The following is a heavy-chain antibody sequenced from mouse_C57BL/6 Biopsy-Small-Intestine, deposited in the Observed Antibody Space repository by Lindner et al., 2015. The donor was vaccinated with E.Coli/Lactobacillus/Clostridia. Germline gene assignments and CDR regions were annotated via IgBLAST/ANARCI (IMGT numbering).Heavy chain of an antibody. Sequence: VQLQESGPGLAKPSQTLSLTCSVTGYSITSDYWNWIRKFPGNKLEYMGYISYSGSTYYNPSLKSRISITRDTSKNQYYLQLNSVSTEDTATYYCARYPYYYGSSSSYWYFDVWGTGTTVTVS. V-gene: IGHV3-8*01. D-gene: IGHD1-1*01. J-gene: IGHJ1*03. CDR1: GYSITSDY. CDR3: ARYPYYYGSSSSYWYFDV. CDR2: ISYSGST.